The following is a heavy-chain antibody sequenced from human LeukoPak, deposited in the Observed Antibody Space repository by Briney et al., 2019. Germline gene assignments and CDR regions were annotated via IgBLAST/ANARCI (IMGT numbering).Heavy chain of an antibody. CDR2: IRTAGDT. CDR1: GFSFNSYD. CDR3: TRVVRDASGWYHFDY. J-gene: IGHJ4*02. D-gene: IGHD6-19*01. V-gene: IGHV3-13*04. Sequence: GGSLRLSCAPSGFSFNSYDMHWVRHPTGKGLEWVSGIRTAGDTYYADPVKGRFTISRESAKNSLYLQMNSLRVGDTAIYYCTRVVRDASGWYHFDYWGQGMLVTVSS.